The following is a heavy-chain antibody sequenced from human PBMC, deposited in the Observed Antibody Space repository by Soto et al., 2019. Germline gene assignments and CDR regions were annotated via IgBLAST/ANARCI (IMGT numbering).Heavy chain of an antibody. V-gene: IGHV4-59*01. J-gene: IGHJ5*01. CDR3: GSVRPGGGVLS. Sequence: PSETLSLTCTGSGSSLSSSYWTWLRSPPGKGLEWIGYVYFSGNTNYNPSLKSRVTISVDPSKNQFXLRRASGTPAGVAFYSCGSVRPGGGVLSWVHGTLVTVCS. CDR2: VYFSGNT. D-gene: IGHD6-19*01. CDR1: GSSLSSSY.